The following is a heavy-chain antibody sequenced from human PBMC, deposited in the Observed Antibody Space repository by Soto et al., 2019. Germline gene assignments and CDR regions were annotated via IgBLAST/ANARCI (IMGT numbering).Heavy chain of an antibody. V-gene: IGHV4-34*01. CDR2: INHSGST. Sequence: SETLSLTCAVYGGSFSGYYWSWIRQPPGKGLEWIGEINHSGSTNYNPSLKSRVTISVDTSKNQFSLKLSSVTAADTAVYYCARELIAAHYYYYGMDVWGQGTTVTVSS. D-gene: IGHD6-6*01. J-gene: IGHJ6*02. CDR1: GGSFSGYY. CDR3: ARELIAAHYYYYGMDV.